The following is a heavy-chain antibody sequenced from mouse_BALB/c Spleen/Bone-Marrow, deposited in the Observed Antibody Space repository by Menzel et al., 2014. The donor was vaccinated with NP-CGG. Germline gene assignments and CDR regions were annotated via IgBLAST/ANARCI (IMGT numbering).Heavy chain of an antibody. CDR1: GYTFTNSW. CDR2: INPGTDST. D-gene: IGHD4-1*01. V-gene: IGHV1-7*01. CDR3: ANSRTGFPD. Sequence: VQLQQSGAELAKPGASVKMSCKASGYTFTNSWMHWVKQRPGQGLEWIGYINPGTDSTEYDQKFKDKATLTTDRSSSTAYMQRSGLTSEDAAVYFCANSRTGFPDGGQGTLVTVSA. J-gene: IGHJ3*01.